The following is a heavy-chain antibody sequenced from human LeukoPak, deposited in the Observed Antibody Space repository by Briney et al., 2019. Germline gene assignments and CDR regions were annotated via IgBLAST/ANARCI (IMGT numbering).Heavy chain of an antibody. CDR2: IYSGGST. V-gene: IGHV3-53*01. CDR1: GFTVSSNY. D-gene: IGHD2-15*01. J-gene: IGHJ4*02. Sequence: GGSLRLSCAASGFTVSSNYMSWVRQAPGKGLEWVSVIYSGGSTYYADSVRGRFTISRDNSKNTLYLQMNSLRAEDTAVYYCARERGGYYFDYWGQGTLVTVSS. CDR3: ARERGGYYFDY.